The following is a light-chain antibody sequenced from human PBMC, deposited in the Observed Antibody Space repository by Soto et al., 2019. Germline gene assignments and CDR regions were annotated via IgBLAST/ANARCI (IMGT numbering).Light chain of an antibody. CDR3: QQYNNWTPWN. Sequence: EIVMTQSPATLSVSPGERATLSCRASQSVSSNLAWYQQKPGQAPRLLIYDASTRATGIPARFSGSGSGTEFTLTISGLQSEDFAVYYCQQYNNWTPWNFGQGTKQEIK. CDR2: DAS. J-gene: IGKJ2*01. CDR1: QSVSSN. V-gene: IGKV3-15*01.